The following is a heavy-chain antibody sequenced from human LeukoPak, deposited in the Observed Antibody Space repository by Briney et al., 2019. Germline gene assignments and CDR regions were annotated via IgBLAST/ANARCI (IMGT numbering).Heavy chain of an antibody. Sequence: GGSLRLSCIASGFSFSGYAMSWVRQAPGKGLEWVSAISGSGGSTYYADSVKGRFTISRDNSKNTLYLQMNSLRAEDTAVYYCAKGRSRDGYNNFDYWGQGTLVTVSS. CDR3: AKGRSRDGYNNFDY. CDR1: GFSFSGYA. CDR2: ISGSGGST. J-gene: IGHJ4*02. D-gene: IGHD5-24*01. V-gene: IGHV3-23*01.